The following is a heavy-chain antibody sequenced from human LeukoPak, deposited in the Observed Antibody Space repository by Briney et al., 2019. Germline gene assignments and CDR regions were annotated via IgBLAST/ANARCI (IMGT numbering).Heavy chain of an antibody. CDR1: GYTFTSYY. J-gene: IGHJ5*02. CDR2: INPSGGST. Sequence: ASVKVSCKASGYTFTSYYMHWVRQAPGQGLEWMGIINPSGGSTSYAQKFQGRVTMTRDTSTSTVYMELSSLRSEDTAVYYCARDMRIVGATTGVYDWFDPWGQGILVTVSS. D-gene: IGHD1-26*01. V-gene: IGHV1-46*01. CDR3: ARDMRIVGATTGVYDWFDP.